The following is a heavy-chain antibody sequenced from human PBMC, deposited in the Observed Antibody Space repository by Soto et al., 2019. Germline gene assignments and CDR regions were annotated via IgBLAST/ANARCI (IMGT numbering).Heavy chain of an antibody. J-gene: IGHJ6*02. Sequence: QVQLVESGGGVVQPGRSLRLSCAASGFTFSSYAMHWVRQAPGKGLEWVAVISYDGSNKYYADSVKGRFTISRDNSKNTEDLEMNSLRAEDADVYYCARGGALRAAVAGRLRLPNYYGMDVWGQGNTVTVSS. CDR2: ISYDGSNK. V-gene: IGHV3-30-3*01. D-gene: IGHD6-19*01. CDR1: GFTFSSYA. CDR3: ARGGALRAAVAGRLRLPNYYGMDV.